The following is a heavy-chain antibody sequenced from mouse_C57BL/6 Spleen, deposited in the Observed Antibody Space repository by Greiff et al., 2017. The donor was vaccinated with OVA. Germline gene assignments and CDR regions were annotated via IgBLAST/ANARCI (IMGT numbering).Heavy chain of an antibody. D-gene: IGHD1-1*01. CDR1: GYTFTSYW. Sequence: QVQLQQPGAELVKPGASVKMSCKASGYTFTSYWITWVKLRPGQGLEWIGDIYPGSGSTNYNEKFKSKATLTVDPSSSTAYMQLSSLTSEDSAVYYGARRGPYGGAMDYWGQGTSVTVSS. J-gene: IGHJ4*01. CDR3: ARRGPYGGAMDY. V-gene: IGHV1-55*01. CDR2: IYPGSGST.